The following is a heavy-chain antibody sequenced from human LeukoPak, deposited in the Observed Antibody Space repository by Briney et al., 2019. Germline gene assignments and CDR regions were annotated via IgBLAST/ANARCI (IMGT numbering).Heavy chain of an antibody. CDR2: IYYTGST. V-gene: IGHV4-61*01. CDR3: ATKGPRRGYFDY. Sequence: SETLSLTCTVSGGSVSSDSNYWSWIRQPPGKGLEWIGYIYYTGSTNYNPSLKSRVTISVDMSKNQFSLKLTSVTAADTAVYYCATKGPRRGYFDYWGQGTLVAVSS. J-gene: IGHJ4*02. CDR1: GGSVSSDSNY.